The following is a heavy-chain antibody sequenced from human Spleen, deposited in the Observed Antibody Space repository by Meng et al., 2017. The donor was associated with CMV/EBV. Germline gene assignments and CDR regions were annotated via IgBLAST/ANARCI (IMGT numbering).Heavy chain of an antibody. CDR2: IYSVGNT. J-gene: IGHJ6*02. CDR1: GFTFSSYW. Sequence: GESLKISCAASGFTFSSYWMSWVRQAPGKGLEWVSTIYSVGNTYYAESVKGRFTISRDDAKNTLSLQMNSLRVDDTAAYYCARNLVLPAAIQYYYRNYGMDVWGQGTTVTVSS. V-gene: IGHV3-66*02. CDR3: ARNLVLPAAIQYYYRNYGMDV. D-gene: IGHD2-2*01.